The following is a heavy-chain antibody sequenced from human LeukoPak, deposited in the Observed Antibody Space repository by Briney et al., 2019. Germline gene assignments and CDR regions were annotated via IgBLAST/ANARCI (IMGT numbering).Heavy chain of an antibody. V-gene: IGHV3-7*03. D-gene: IGHD3-22*01. J-gene: IGHJ4*02. CDR2: IHQHGSKE. Sequence: GGSLRLSCTTSGFNFRAYWMGWVRQAPGKGLEWVANIHQHGSKENYLGSVKGRFTISRDNAKSSIYLQMNSLRAEDTAIYYCAKWHGSSSGYSGDLGYWGQGTLVTVSS. CDR3: AKWHGSSSGYSGDLGY. CDR1: GFNFRAYW.